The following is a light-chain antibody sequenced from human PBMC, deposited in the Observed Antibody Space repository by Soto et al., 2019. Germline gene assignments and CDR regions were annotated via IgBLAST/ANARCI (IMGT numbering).Light chain of an antibody. V-gene: IGLV2-14*01. CDR2: EVT. Sequence: QSALGQPASVSGSPGQTITISCTGTSSDIDGYNAVSWYQHHPGKAPKLIIYEVTHRPSGVSDRFSASKSGNTASLTISGLPGEDAGGYCCNSLKVRHLHVFRTWTKGTGL. CDR1: SSDIDGYNA. J-gene: IGLJ1*01. CDR3: NSLKVRHLHV.